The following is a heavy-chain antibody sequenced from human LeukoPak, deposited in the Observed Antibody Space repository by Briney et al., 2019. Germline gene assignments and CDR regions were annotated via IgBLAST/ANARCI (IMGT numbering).Heavy chain of an antibody. CDR1: EFMFSNYA. V-gene: IGHV3-30*03. J-gene: IGHJ4*02. CDR3: ARGIDY. Sequence: GGSLRLSCAASEFMFSNYAMHWVRQAPGKGLEWVAVISYDGNLKHYGDSVQGRFTISRDTSKNMVFLQMNSLRVEDTAVYYCARGIDYWGRGTLVTVSS. CDR2: ISYDGNLK.